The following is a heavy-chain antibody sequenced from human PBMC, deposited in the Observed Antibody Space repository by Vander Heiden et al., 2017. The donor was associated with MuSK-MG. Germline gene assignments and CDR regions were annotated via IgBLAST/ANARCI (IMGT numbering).Heavy chain of an antibody. V-gene: IGHV4-34*01. Sequence: QVQLQQWGAGLLKPSETLSLTCAVYGGSFSGYYWSWIRQPPGKGLDWIGEINHSGSTNYNPSLKSRVTISVDTSKNQFSLKLSSVTAADTAVYYCARRTYYDYVWGSYRFLGYFDYWGQGTLVTVSS. D-gene: IGHD3-16*02. CDR1: GGSFSGYY. CDR2: INHSGST. CDR3: ARRTYYDYVWGSYRFLGYFDY. J-gene: IGHJ4*02.